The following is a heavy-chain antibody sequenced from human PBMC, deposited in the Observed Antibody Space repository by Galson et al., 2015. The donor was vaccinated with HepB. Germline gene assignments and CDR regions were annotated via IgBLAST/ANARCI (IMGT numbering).Heavy chain of an antibody. V-gene: IGHV3-73*01. Sequence: SLRLSCAASGFTFSGSAIHWVRQASGKGPEWVDRIRSKASDYATAYAASLKVRFTISRDDSKNTAYLHMNSLKTEDTAVYYCLRLGDLSGYSSSWGQGTLVTVSS. CDR3: LRLGDLSGYSSS. J-gene: IGHJ4*02. CDR1: GFTFSGSA. D-gene: IGHD6-13*01. CDR2: IRSKASDYAT.